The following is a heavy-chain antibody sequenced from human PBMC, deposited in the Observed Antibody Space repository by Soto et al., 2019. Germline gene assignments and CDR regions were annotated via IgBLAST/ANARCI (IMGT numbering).Heavy chain of an antibody. CDR3: ASPSGGSYNPGGDAFDI. CDR2: IWYDGSNK. CDR1: GFTFSIYG. Sequence: GGSLRLSCAASGFTFSIYGMHWVRQAPGKGLEWVAVIWYDGSNKYYADSVKGRFTISRDNSKNTLYLQMNSLRAEDTAVYYCASPSGGSYNPGGDAFDIWGQGTMVTVSS. D-gene: IGHD2-15*01. J-gene: IGHJ3*02. V-gene: IGHV3-33*01.